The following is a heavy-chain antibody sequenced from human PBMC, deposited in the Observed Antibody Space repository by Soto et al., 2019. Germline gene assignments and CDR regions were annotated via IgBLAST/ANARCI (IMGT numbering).Heavy chain of an antibody. V-gene: IGHV3-73*01. CDR3: SRLSYGDFNDY. D-gene: IGHD4-17*01. J-gene: IGHJ4*02. CDR1: GFTFSGSA. Sequence: VGSLRLSCAAPGFTFSGSAMHWVRQASGKGLEWVGRIRSKADNYATAYAASVKGRFCISRDDSKNTAYLQMNSLKTEDTAVYYCSRLSYGDFNDYWGQGTLVTV. CDR2: IRSKADNYAT.